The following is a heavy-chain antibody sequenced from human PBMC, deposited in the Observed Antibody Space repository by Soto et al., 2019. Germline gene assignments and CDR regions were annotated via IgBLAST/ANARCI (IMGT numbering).Heavy chain of an antibody. J-gene: IGHJ6*02. CDR1: GFTFSSYS. D-gene: IGHD6-13*01. CDR2: ISSSSTI. V-gene: IGHV3-48*02. CDR3: ARGPLGGQQLVSYYYYGMDV. Sequence: GGSLRLSCAASGFTFSSYSMNWVRQAPGKGLEWVSYISSSSTIYYADSVKGRFTISRDNAKNSLYLQMNSLRDEDTAVYYCARGPLGGQQLVSYYYYGMDVWGQGTTVTVSS.